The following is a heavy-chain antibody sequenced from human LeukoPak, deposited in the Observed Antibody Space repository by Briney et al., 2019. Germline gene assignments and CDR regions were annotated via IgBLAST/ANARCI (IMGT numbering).Heavy chain of an antibody. Sequence: SVKVSCKASGGTFSSYAISWVRQAPGQGLEWMGGIIPIFGTANYAQKFQGRVTITADESTSTAYMELSSLRSEDTAVYYCAREGPVDTAMALYPLQYYFDYWGQGTLVTVSS. CDR3: AREGPVDTAMALYPLQYYFDY. D-gene: IGHD5-18*01. V-gene: IGHV1-69*13. CDR2: IIPIFGTA. J-gene: IGHJ4*02. CDR1: GGTFSSYA.